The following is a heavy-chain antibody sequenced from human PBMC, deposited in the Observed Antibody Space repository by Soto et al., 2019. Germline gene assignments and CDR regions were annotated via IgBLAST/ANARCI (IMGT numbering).Heavy chain of an antibody. J-gene: IGHJ4*02. CDR1: GFTFDDYA. CDR2: ISWNSGSI. V-gene: IGHV3-9*01. CDR3: ARSGYYYDRFYFDY. D-gene: IGHD3-22*01. Sequence: GGSLRLSCAASGFTFDDYAMHWVRQAPGKGLEWVSGISWNSGSIGYADSVKGRFTISRDNAKNSLYLQMNSLRAEDTALYYCARSGYYYDRFYFDYWGQGTLVTVSS.